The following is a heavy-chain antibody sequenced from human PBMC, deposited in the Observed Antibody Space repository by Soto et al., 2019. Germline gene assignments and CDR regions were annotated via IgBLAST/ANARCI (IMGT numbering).Heavy chain of an antibody. CDR1: GFTFSNAW. J-gene: IGHJ4*02. CDR2: IKSKTDGGTT. Sequence: PGGSLRLSCAASGFTFSNAWMSWVRQAPGKGLEWVGRIKSKTDGGTTDYAAPVKGRFTISRDDTKNTLYLQMNSLKTEDTAVYYCTTQTTVWGGVYWGQGTLVTVSS. CDR3: TTQTTVWGGVY. D-gene: IGHD3-16*01. V-gene: IGHV3-15*01.